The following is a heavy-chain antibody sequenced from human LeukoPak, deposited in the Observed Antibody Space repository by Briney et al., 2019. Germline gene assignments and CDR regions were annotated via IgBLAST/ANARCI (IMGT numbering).Heavy chain of an antibody. CDR1: GGTFSSYA. J-gene: IGHJ4*02. Sequence: AASVKVSCKASGGTFSSYAISWVRQAPGQGLEWMGGIIPIFGTANYAQKFQGRVTITADESTSTAYMELSSLRSEDTAVYYCARARYSGYHPHYWGQGTLVTVSS. D-gene: IGHD5-12*01. CDR2: IIPIFGTA. V-gene: IGHV1-69*01. CDR3: ARARYSGYHPHY.